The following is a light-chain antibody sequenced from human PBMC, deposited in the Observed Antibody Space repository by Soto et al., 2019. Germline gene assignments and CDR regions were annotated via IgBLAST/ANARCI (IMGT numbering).Light chain of an antibody. Sequence: DIQMTQSPSSLSASVGDRVTITCRASQSIHNYLNWYQQRPGKAPKLLIYAASSLHSGVPSRFSGSGSGTDFTLTISSLQPEDVATYYCQQTYFTPTFGQGTKVEI. CDR2: AAS. CDR3: QQTYFTPT. J-gene: IGKJ1*01. V-gene: IGKV1-39*01. CDR1: QSIHNY.